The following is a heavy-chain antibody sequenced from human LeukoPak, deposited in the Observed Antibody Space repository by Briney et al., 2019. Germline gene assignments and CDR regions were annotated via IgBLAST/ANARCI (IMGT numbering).Heavy chain of an antibody. J-gene: IGHJ4*02. V-gene: IGHV3-11*04. CDR1: GFIFSDYY. Sequence: PGGSLRLSCAASGFIFSDYYMTWVRQAPGKGLEWISYITTNGASTYYANSVKGRFTISRDNARSSLYLQMSSLRAEDTAVYYCARRREHGSGSDWLWGQGTLVTVSS. CDR2: ITTNGAST. CDR3: ARRREHGSGSDWL. D-gene: IGHD3-10*01.